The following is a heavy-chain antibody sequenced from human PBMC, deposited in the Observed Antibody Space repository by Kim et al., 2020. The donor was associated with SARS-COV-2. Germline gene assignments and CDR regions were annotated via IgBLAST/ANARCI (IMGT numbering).Heavy chain of an antibody. CDR3: AREAGRGGYCSSTSCFGFDY. V-gene: IGHV4-59*01. Sequence: RVTISVDTSKNQFSLKLSSVTAADTAVYYCAREAGRGGYCSSTSCFGFDYWGQGTLVTVSS. J-gene: IGHJ4*02. D-gene: IGHD2-2*01.